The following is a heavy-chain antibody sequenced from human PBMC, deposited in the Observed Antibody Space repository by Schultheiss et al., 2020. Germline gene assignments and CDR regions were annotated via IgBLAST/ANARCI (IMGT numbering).Heavy chain of an antibody. D-gene: IGHD4-17*01. CDR1: GGSISSGDYY. Sequence: SQTLSLTCTVSGGSISSGDYYWSWIRQPPGKGLEWIGYIYYSGSTYYNPSLKSRVTISVDTSKNQFSLKLSSVTAADTAVYYCARVGGDYVEGAFDIWGQGTMVTGSS. J-gene: IGHJ3*02. V-gene: IGHV4-30-4*01. CDR3: ARVGGDYVEGAFDI. CDR2: IYYSGST.